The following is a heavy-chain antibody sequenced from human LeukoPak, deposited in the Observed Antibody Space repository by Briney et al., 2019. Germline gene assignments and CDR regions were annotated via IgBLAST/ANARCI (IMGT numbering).Heavy chain of an antibody. J-gene: IGHJ6*03. V-gene: IGHV4-59*01. CDR2: IHYSGSA. D-gene: IGHD5-24*01. CDR1: NGPINTYQ. Sequence: SETLSLTCTVSNGPINTYQWSWIRQPPGKGLEWIGNIHYSGSANYNPSLKSRVIISVDTSKNQFSLKLSPVTAADTAAYYCASVKWLQGKPHYMDVWGNGTTVTVSS. CDR3: ASVKWLQGKPHYMDV.